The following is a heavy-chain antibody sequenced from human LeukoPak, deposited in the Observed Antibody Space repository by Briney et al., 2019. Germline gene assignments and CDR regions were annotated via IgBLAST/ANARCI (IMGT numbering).Heavy chain of an antibody. Sequence: PGGSLRLSCAASGFTFSSYAMTWVRQAPGKGLEWVASIGGSGASTYFADPLKGRFTVSRDDPKNTFYLQLNSLRDEDTAIYYCVRSNIVVVAAAGDIWGQGTLVTVSS. CDR2: IGGSGAST. CDR3: VRSNIVVVAAAGDI. V-gene: IGHV3-23*01. CDR1: GFTFSSYA. D-gene: IGHD2-15*01. J-gene: IGHJ3*02.